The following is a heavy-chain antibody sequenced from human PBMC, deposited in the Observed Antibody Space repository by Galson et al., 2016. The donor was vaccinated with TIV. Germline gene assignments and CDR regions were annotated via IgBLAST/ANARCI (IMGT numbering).Heavy chain of an antibody. CDR2: INWNSGRM. CDR3: ARVMTTVTDDDAFDI. D-gene: IGHD4-17*01. J-gene: IGHJ3*02. Sequence: SLRLSCAASGFTFEDYAMHWVRQAPGKGLEWVSGINWNSGRMGYADSVKGRFTISRDNAKNSLYLQLNSLRAEDTAVYYCARVMTTVTDDDAFDIWGQGTMVTVSS. CDR1: GFTFEDYA. V-gene: IGHV3-9*01.